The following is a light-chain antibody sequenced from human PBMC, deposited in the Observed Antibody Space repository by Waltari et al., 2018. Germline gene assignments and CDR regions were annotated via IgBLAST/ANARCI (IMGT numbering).Light chain of an antibody. Sequence: DIQMTQSPSSLSASVGDRVTITCRASQSISSYLNWYQQKPGKAPKLLSYAASSLQSGVPSRFSGSGSGTDYTLTISSLQPEDFATYYCQQSYSTLPFGQGTKVEIK. CDR1: QSISSY. V-gene: IGKV1-39*01. CDR3: QQSYSTLP. J-gene: IGKJ1*01. CDR2: AAS.